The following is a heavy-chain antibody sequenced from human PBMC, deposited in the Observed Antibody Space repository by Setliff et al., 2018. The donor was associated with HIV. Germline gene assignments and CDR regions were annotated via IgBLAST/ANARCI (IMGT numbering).Heavy chain of an antibody. CDR1: GGSFSGYY. CDR3: ARGAIYCSGGSCYYDY. D-gene: IGHD2-15*01. CDR2: INHSGST. V-gene: IGHV4-34*01. Sequence: ETLSLTCAVYGGSFSGYYWSWIRQPPGKGLEWIGEINHSGSTNYNPSLKSRVTISVDTSKNQFSLKLSSVTAAGTAVYYCARGAIYCSGGSCYYDYWGQGTLVTVSS. J-gene: IGHJ4*02.